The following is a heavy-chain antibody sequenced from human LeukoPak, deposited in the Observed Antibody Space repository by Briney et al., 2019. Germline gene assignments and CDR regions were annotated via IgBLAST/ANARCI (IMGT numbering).Heavy chain of an antibody. CDR3: ARSTVVGYYYYLDV. CDR1: GYTFTSYD. V-gene: IGHV1-8*01. Sequence: ASVKVSCKASGYTFTSYDINWVRQATGQGLEWMGWMNPNSGNTGYAQKFKGRVTLTRNTSISTAYMELSSLRSEDTAVYYCARSTVVGYYYYLDVWGKGTTVTISS. J-gene: IGHJ6*03. D-gene: IGHD6-19*01. CDR2: MNPNSGNT.